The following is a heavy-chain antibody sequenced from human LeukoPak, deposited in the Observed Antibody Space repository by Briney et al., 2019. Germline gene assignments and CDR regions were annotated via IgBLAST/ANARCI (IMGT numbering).Heavy chain of an antibody. D-gene: IGHD3-3*01. V-gene: IGHV3-23*01. CDR1: GFTFSSYA. J-gene: IGHJ6*02. CDR2: ISGSGGST. CDR3: AKDYLPPVYYDFWSGYYTRYYYYGMDV. Sequence: GGSLRLSCAASGFTFSSYAMSWVRQAPGKGLEWVSAISGSGGSTYYADSVKGRFTISRDNSKNTRYLQMNSLRAEDTAVYYCAKDYLPPVYYDFWSGYYTRYYYYGMDVWGQGTTVTVSS.